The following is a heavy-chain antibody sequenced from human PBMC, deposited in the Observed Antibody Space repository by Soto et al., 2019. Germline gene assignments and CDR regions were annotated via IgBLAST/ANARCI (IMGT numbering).Heavy chain of an antibody. D-gene: IGHD6-19*01. CDR1: GYTFTSYA. Sequence: ASVKVSCKASGYTFTSYAMHWVRQAPGQRLEWMGWINAGNGNTKYSQKFQGRVTITRDTSASTAYMELSSLRSEDTAVYYCARDSSSGWGFDPRGQGTLVTVSS. V-gene: IGHV1-3*01. CDR2: INAGNGNT. J-gene: IGHJ5*02. CDR3: ARDSSSGWGFDP.